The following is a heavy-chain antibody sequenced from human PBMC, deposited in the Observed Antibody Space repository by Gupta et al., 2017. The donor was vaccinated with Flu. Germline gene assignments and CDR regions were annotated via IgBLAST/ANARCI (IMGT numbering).Heavy chain of an antibody. V-gene: IGHV3-33*01. CDR1: GFPFSTYG. Sequence: QVQLVESGGGVVQPGRSLRLSCAASGFPFSTYGIHWVRQAPGKGLEWVAFIWYDGSNKDYADSVKGRFTISRDNSKNTLFLQMNSRRAEDTAVYYCARDFYGDYERLDYWGQGTLVTVSS. D-gene: IGHD4-17*01. CDR3: ARDFYGDYERLDY. J-gene: IGHJ4*02. CDR2: IWYDGSNK.